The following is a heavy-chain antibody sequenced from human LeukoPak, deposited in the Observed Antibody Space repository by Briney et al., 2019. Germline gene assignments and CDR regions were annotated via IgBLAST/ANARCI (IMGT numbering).Heavy chain of an antibody. CDR1: GVSISSGDSF. CDR2: IRTSGST. CDR3: ARDPRGGAGASFDV. Sequence: SETLSLHCFVSGVSISSGDSFWSWIRQSAGGGLEWVGYIRTSGSTLYNVSLKSRVTISADASRNQFSLKLDSVTAADTAVYFCARDPRGGAGASFDVWGRGRMVTVSS. V-gene: IGHV4-31*03. D-gene: IGHD2-21*01. J-gene: IGHJ3*01.